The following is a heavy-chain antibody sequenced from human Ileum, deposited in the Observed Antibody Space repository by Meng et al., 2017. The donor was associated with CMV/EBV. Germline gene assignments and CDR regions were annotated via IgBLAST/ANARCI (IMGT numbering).Heavy chain of an antibody. J-gene: IGHJ6*02. D-gene: IGHD6-6*01. Sequence: GESLKISCAASGFTFSNYAMTWVRQAPGKGLEWVSAIRHSGGSTYYADSVKGRFTISRDNSKNTLYLQMNSLRAEDTAIYYCARESRSISGMDVWGQGTTVTVSS. CDR1: GFTFSNYA. CDR2: IRHSGGST. CDR3: ARESRSISGMDV. V-gene: IGHV3-23*01.